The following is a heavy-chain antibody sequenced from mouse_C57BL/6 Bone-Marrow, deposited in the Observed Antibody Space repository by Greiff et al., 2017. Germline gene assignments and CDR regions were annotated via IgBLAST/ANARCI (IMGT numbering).Heavy chain of an antibody. Sequence: EVQLQQSGPELVKPGASVKISCKASGYSFTGYYMNWVKQSPEKSLEWIGEINPSTGGTTYNQKFKAKATLTVDKSSSTAYMQLKSLTSEDSAVYYCARGVLLRWDGGQGTLVTVSA. J-gene: IGHJ3*01. CDR2: INPSTGGT. D-gene: IGHD1-1*01. CDR3: ARGVLLRWD. CDR1: GYSFTGYY. V-gene: IGHV1-42*01.